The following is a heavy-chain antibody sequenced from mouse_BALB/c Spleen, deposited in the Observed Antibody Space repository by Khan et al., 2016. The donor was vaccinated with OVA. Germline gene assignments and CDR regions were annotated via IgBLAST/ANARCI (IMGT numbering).Heavy chain of an antibody. CDR2: IHYSGRT. J-gene: IGHJ1*01. V-gene: IGHV3-1*02. CDR3: ARGFGYDWYFDV. D-gene: IGHD2-2*01. CDR1: DYSITSGYS. Sequence: EVQLQESGPDLVKPSQSLSLTCTVTDYSITSGYSWHWIRQFPGNKLEWMAYIHYSGRTNYNPSLKSRISITRDPSKNQFFLQFNSVTTADTATYFCARGFGYDWYFDVWGAGTTVTVSS.